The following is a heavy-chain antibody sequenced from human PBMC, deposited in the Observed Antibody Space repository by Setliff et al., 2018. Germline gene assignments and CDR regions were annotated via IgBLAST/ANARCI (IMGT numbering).Heavy chain of an antibody. CDR3: SRLVRYCTQTSCQRASGDDY. CDR1: GYTFTNYA. J-gene: IGHJ4*02. Sequence: ASVKVSCKASGYTFTNYAISWVRQAPGQGLESMGWISAYTGNTYYALRLQGRVTMTTDTSTTTAYLELRSLTSDDTAVYYCSRLVRYCTQTSCQRASGDDYWGQGTLVTVSS. V-gene: IGHV1-18*01. D-gene: IGHD2-2*01. CDR2: ISAYTGNT.